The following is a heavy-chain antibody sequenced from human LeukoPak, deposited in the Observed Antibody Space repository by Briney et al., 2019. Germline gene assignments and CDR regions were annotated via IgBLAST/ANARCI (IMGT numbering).Heavy chain of an antibody. CDR1: GGSISGYS. Sequence: SETLSLTCAVSGGSISGYSWSWIRQPPGKGLEWIGFLYYSGSTNYNPSLKSRLNISVDTSKNQFSLKLSSVTAADTAVYYCARTDRSGWYRSVDYWGQGTLVTVSS. CDR3: ARTDRSGWYRSVDY. J-gene: IGHJ4*02. D-gene: IGHD6-19*01. V-gene: IGHV4-59*01. CDR2: LYYSGST.